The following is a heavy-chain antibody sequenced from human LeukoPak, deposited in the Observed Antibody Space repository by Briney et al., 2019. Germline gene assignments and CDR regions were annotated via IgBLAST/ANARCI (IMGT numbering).Heavy chain of an antibody. CDR2: IYTSGST. V-gene: IGHV4-61*02. CDR1: GGSISSGSYY. D-gene: IGHD2-2*01. Sequence: SQTLSLTCTVSGGSISSGSYYWSWIRQPAGKGLEWIGRIYTSGSTNYNPSLKSRVTISVDTSKNQFFLKLSSVTAADTAVYYCAREVVSAAKYDYWGQGTLVTVSS. CDR3: AREVVSAAKYDY. J-gene: IGHJ4*02.